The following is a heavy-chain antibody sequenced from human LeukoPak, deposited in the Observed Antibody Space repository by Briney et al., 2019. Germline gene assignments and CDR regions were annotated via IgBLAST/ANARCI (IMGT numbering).Heavy chain of an antibody. CDR1: GGSFSGYY. V-gene: IGHV4-34*01. CDR2: INHSGST. Sequence: PSETLSLTCAVYGGSFSGYYWSWIRQPPGKGLEWIGEINHSGSTNYNPSLKSRVTISVDTSKNQFSLKLSSVTAADTAVYYCAREEGAAISRYFDYWGQGTLVTVSS. D-gene: IGHD2-15*01. CDR3: AREEGAAISRYFDY. J-gene: IGHJ4*02.